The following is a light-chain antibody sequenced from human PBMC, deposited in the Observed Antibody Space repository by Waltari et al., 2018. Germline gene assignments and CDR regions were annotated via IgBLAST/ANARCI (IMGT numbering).Light chain of an antibody. V-gene: IGLV2-14*03. Sequence: QSALTQPASVSGSPGQSITISCTGTKNDGGGCTHVFWYQQHPGKAPKLLIYDVSSRPSGVSNRFSGSKSGNTASLTISGLKADDEADYHCVSYTSDTTPLIFGGGTKLTVL. CDR2: DVS. CDR3: VSYTSDTTPLI. CDR1: KNDGGGCTH. J-gene: IGLJ2*01.